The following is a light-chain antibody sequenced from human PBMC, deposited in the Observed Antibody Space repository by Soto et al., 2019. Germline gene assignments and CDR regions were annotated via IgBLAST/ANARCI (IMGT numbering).Light chain of an antibody. CDR2: GAS. Sequence: EIVMTQSPATLSVSPGERATLSCRANQSVSSNLAWYQQKPGQAPRLLIYGASTRATGIPARFSGSGSGTEFTLTISSLLSEDFAVYYCQQYNNWPPLTFGGGTKVEIK. CDR3: QQYNNWPPLT. V-gene: IGKV3-15*01. J-gene: IGKJ4*01. CDR1: QSVSSN.